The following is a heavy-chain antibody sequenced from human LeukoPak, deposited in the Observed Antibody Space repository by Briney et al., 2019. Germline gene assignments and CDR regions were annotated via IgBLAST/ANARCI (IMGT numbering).Heavy chain of an antibody. CDR1: GGSISSGGYY. Sequence: SETLSLTCTVSGGSISSGGYYWSWIRQHPGKGLEWIGYIYYSGSTYYNPSLKSRVIISVDTSKNQFSLKLSSVTAADTAVYYCARDRLRDGLDYWGQGTLVTVSS. V-gene: IGHV4-31*03. D-gene: IGHD2-21*02. CDR3: ARDRLRDGLDY. J-gene: IGHJ4*02. CDR2: IYYSGST.